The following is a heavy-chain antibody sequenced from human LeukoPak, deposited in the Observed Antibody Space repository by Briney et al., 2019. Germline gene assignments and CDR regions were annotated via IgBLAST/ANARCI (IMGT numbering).Heavy chain of an antibody. J-gene: IGHJ4*02. CDR3: ARGYNWNWSDSSGTHY. Sequence: GASVNVSCKASGGTFSSYAISWVRQAPGQGLEWMGGITPIFGTANYAQKFQGRVTITADESTSTAYMELSSLRSEDTAVYYCARGYNWNWSDSSGTHYWGQGTLVTVSS. CDR1: GGTFSSYA. V-gene: IGHV1-69*13. D-gene: IGHD1-7*01. CDR2: ITPIFGTA.